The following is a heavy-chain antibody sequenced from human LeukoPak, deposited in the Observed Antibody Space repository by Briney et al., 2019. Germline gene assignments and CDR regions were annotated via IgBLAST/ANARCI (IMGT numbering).Heavy chain of an antibody. V-gene: IGHV4-39*07. CDR1: GGSISSSSYY. D-gene: IGHD6-19*01. J-gene: IGHJ4*02. CDR2: IYYSGRT. CDR3: ARRPIAVAGLDY. Sequence: SETLSLTCTVSGGSISSSSYYWGCIRQPPGRGLEWIGSIYYSGRTYYNPSLKRRVTISVDTSKNQFSLKLSSVTAADTAVYCCARRPIAVAGLDYWGQGTLVTVSS.